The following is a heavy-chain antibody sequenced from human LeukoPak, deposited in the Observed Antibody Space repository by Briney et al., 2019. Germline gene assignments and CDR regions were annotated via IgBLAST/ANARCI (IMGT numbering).Heavy chain of an antibody. Sequence: RASETLSLTCTVSGASISYYSWSWLRQPAGKGLEWIGRIYTSGSTKYNPSLTSRVTMSIGTSKNQFSPKLTSVTAADTAVYYCARDRIVGATWFDPWGQGTLVTVSS. D-gene: IGHD1-26*01. V-gene: IGHV4-4*07. CDR2: IYTSGST. CDR1: GASISYYS. J-gene: IGHJ5*02. CDR3: ARDRIVGATWFDP.